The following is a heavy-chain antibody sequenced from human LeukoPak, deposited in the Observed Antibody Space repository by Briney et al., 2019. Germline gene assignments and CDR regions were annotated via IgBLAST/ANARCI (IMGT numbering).Heavy chain of an antibody. D-gene: IGHD6-19*01. Sequence: SETLSLTCAVYGGSFSGYYWSWIRQPPGKGLEWIGEINHSGSTNYNPSLKSRVTISVDTSKNQFSLKLSSVTAADTAVYYCARLSKEQWLAPRSRFDYWGQGTLVTVSS. V-gene: IGHV4-34*01. CDR3: ARLSKEQWLAPRSRFDY. CDR2: INHSGST. CDR1: GGSFSGYY. J-gene: IGHJ4*02.